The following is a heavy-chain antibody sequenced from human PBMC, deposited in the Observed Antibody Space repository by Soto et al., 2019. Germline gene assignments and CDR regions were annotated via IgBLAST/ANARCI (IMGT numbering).Heavy chain of an antibody. Sequence: GASVKVSCKASGYTFTSHDINWVRQATGQGLEWMGWLNPHNGKTGYAQRFQGRVTMTWNATTGTVYLELSSLRSEDTAMYYCARVSSISARRSFHSWGQGTLVTVSS. CDR2: LNPHNGKT. D-gene: IGHD6-6*01. J-gene: IGHJ4*02. CDR3: ARVSSISARRSFHS. CDR1: GYTFTSHD. V-gene: IGHV1-8*01.